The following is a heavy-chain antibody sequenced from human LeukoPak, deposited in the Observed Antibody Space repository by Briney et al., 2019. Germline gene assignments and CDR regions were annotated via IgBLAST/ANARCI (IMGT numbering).Heavy chain of an antibody. CDR2: ISGGGAST. CDR1: GFTFSNYA. D-gene: IGHD6-13*01. CDR3: AKRGSNSWPELNY. Sequence: GGSLRLPCAASGFTFSNYAMTWVRQAPGKGLEWVSAISGGGASTFYADSVKGRFTISRDNSKNTLYLQMNSLRGEDTAVYYCAKRGSNSWPELNYWGQGTLVTVSS. V-gene: IGHV3-23*01. J-gene: IGHJ4*02.